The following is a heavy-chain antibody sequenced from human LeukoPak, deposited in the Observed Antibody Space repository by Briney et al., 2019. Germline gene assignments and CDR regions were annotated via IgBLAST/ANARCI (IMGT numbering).Heavy chain of an antibody. J-gene: IGHJ4*02. Sequence: GGSLRLSCAASGFTFTNAWMNWVRQAPGKGLEWVGRIKSKADSETIDYAAPVKGRFTFSRDDSKNMLYLQMNGLKSEDTAVYYCSTLTSRYLSDSWGQGTLVTVSS. CDR2: IKSKADSETI. D-gene: IGHD3-9*01. CDR3: STLTSRYLSDS. CDR1: GFTFTNAW. V-gene: IGHV3-15*07.